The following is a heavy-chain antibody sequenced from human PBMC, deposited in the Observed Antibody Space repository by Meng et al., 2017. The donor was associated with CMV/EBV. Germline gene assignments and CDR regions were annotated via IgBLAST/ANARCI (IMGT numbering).Heavy chain of an antibody. CDR1: GGSISSSSYY. CDR3: ARAIVLMVYAENWFDP. CDR2: IYYSGST. V-gene: IGHV4-39*07. D-gene: IGHD2-8*01. J-gene: IGHJ5*02. Sequence: LERAESGPGLVKPSETLSLTGPVSGGSISSSSYYWGWIRQPPGKGLEWIGSIYYSGSTYYNPSLKSRVTISVDTSKNQFSLKLSSVTAADTAVYYCARAIVLMVYAENWFDPWGQGTLVTVSS.